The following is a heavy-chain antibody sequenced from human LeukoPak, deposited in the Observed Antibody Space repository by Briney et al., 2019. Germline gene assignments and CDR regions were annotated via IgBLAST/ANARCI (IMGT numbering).Heavy chain of an antibody. J-gene: IGHJ4*02. CDR1: GGSFSGYY. V-gene: IGHV4-34*01. CDR2: INHSGST. D-gene: IGHD3-16*01. CDR3: ARGPRGPGGGYFDY. Sequence: SETLSLTCAVYGGSFSGYYWSWIRQPPGKGLEWIGEINHSGSTNCNPSLKSRVTISVDTSKNQFSLKLSSVTAADTAVYYCARGPRGPGGGYFDYWGQGTLVTVSS.